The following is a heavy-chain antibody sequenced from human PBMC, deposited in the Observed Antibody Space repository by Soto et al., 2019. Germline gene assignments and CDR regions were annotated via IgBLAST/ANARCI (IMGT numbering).Heavy chain of an antibody. J-gene: IGHJ4*02. V-gene: IGHV4-4*02. D-gene: IGHD2-21*01. CDR1: GGSITSNW. CDR2: IFHTGSA. Sequence: QVQLQESGPGLMKPSGTLSLTCAVSGGSITSNWWSWVRQPPGKGLEWIAEIFHTGSANYNPSLMSRLTISMVKSKNHLSLNLNSVTAADTAVYYCARHIAVSGTRGFDHWGQGTLVTVSS. CDR3: ARHIAVSGTRGFDH.